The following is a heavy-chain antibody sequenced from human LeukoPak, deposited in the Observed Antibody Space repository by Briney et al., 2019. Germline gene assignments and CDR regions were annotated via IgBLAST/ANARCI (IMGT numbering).Heavy chain of an antibody. CDR1: GFTFSSYA. J-gene: IGHJ6*02. V-gene: IGHV3-23*01. CDR3: ARASERLRSSWPYYYYGMDV. CDR2: ISGSGGNT. Sequence: GGSLRLSCAASGFTFSSYAMSWVRQAPGKGLEWVSAISGSGGNTYFADSVKGRFTISRDNSKNTLYLQMNSLRAEDTAVYYCARASERLRSSWPYYYYGMDVWGQGTTVTVSS. D-gene: IGHD6-13*01.